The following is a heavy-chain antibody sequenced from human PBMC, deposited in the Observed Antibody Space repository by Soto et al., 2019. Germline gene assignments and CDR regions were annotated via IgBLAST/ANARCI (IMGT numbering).Heavy chain of an antibody. Sequence: QVQLVQSGAEVKKPGASVKVSCKASGYTFTSYDINWVRQATGQGLEWMGWMNPNSGNTGYAQKFQGRVTITADESTSTAYMELSSLRSEDTAVYYCARSTRWLQLGWFDPWGQGTLVTVSS. J-gene: IGHJ5*02. CDR3: ARSTRWLQLGWFDP. CDR2: MNPNSGNT. CDR1: GYTFTSYD. V-gene: IGHV1-8*01. D-gene: IGHD5-12*01.